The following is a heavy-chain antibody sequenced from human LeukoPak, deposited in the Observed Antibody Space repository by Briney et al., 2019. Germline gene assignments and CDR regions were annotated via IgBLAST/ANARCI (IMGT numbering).Heavy chain of an antibody. Sequence: GASVKVSCKASGYTFTSYGISWVRQAPGQGLEWMGIINPSGGSTSYAQKFQGRVTMTRDTSTSTVYMELSSLRSEDTAVYYCAREESATVVTETFDYWGQGTLVTVSS. CDR3: AREESATVVTETFDY. D-gene: IGHD4-23*01. J-gene: IGHJ4*02. CDR1: GYTFTSYG. V-gene: IGHV1-46*01. CDR2: INPSGGST.